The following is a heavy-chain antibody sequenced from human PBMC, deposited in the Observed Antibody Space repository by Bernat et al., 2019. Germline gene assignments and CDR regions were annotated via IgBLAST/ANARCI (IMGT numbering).Heavy chain of an antibody. V-gene: IGHV3-11*05. CDR1: GFTFSDYY. J-gene: IGHJ4*02. CDR3: ARSLEFILTGYDY. D-gene: IGHD3-9*01. Sequence: QVQLVESGGGLVKPGGSLRLSCAASGFTFSDYYMSWIRHAPGKGLEWVSYISSSSSYTNYADSVKGRFTISRDNAKNSLYLQMNSLRAEDTAVYYCARSLEFILTGYDYWGQGTLVTVSS. CDR2: ISSSSSYT.